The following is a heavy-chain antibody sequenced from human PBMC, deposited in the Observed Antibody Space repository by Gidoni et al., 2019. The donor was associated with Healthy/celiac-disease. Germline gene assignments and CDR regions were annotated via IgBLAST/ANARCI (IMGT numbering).Heavy chain of an antibody. D-gene: IGHD3-10*01. CDR1: GGSISSYY. J-gene: IGHJ6*02. CDR2: IYYSGST. CDR3: ARGWLGEFAPYGMDV. V-gene: IGHV4-59*01. Sequence: QVQLQESGPGLVKPSETLSLTCTVSGGSISSYYWSWIRQPPGKGLEWIGYIYYSGSTNYNPSLKSRVTISVDTSKNQFSLKLSSVTAADTAVYYCARGWLGEFAPYGMDVWGQGTTVTVSS.